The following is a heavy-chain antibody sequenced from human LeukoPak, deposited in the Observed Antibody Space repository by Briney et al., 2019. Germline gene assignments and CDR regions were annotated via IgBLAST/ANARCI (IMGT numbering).Heavy chain of an antibody. CDR2: INTNTGNP. Sequence: VASVKVSCKASGYTFTSYAMNWVRQAPGQGLEWMGWINTNTGNPTYAQGFTGRFVFSLDTSVSTAYLQISSLKAEDTAIYYCAKDPTDFDSSGQTYFDYWGQGTLVTVSS. CDR3: AKDPTDFDSSGQTYFDY. V-gene: IGHV7-4-1*02. D-gene: IGHD3-22*01. J-gene: IGHJ4*02. CDR1: GYTFTSYA.